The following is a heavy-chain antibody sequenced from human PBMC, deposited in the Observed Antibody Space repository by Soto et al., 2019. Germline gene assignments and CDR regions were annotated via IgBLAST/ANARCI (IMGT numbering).Heavy chain of an antibody. CDR3: TRDYGGV. CDR2: ISYDGSNK. D-gene: IGHD4-17*01. Sequence: QVQLVESGGGVVQPGRSLRLSCAASGFTFSSYAMHWVRQAPGKGLEWVAVISYDGSNKYYADSVKGRFTISRDNSKNTLYLQMNSLRDEDTAVYYCTRDYGGVWGQGTLVTVSS. V-gene: IGHV3-30-3*01. CDR1: GFTFSSYA. J-gene: IGHJ4*02.